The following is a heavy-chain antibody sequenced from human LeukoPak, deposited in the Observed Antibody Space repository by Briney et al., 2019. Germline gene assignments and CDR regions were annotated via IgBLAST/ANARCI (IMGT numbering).Heavy chain of an antibody. CDR3: ATTDLDYDILTGYYS. CDR2: FDPEDGET. CDR1: GYTLTELS. J-gene: IGHJ4*02. Sequence: ASVKVCCKVSGYTLTELSMHWVRQAPGKGLEWMGGFDPEDGETVYAQKFQGRVTMTEDTSTDTAYMELSSLRSEDTAVYYCATTDLDYDILTGYYSWGQGTLVTVSS. V-gene: IGHV1-24*01. D-gene: IGHD3-9*01.